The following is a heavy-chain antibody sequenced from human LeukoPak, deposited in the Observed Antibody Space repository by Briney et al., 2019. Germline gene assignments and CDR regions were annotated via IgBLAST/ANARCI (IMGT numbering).Heavy chain of an antibody. CDR3: ARGLAFDY. CDR2: IKQDGSEK. J-gene: IGHJ4*02. V-gene: IGHV3-7*04. CDR1: GFTFSSYA. Sequence: GGSLRLSCAASGFTFSSYAMHWVRQAPGKGLEWVANIKQDGSEKYYVDSVKGRFTISRDNAKNSLYLQMNSLGAEDTAVYYCARGLAFDYWGQGTLVTVSS.